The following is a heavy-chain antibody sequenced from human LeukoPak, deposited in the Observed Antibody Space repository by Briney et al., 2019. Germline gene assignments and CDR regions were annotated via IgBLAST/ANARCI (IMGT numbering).Heavy chain of an antibody. CDR3: AKEPYSSVYYFYYMDV. V-gene: IGHV3-30*02. Sequence: PGGSLRLSCAASGFTFGTCGMHWVRQAPGRGLEWVAFIRYGGSDIYYGDSVKGRFTISRDNSKNTLYLQMNSLRGEDTAAYYCAKEPYSSVYYFYYMDVWGKGTTVTVSS. D-gene: IGHD6-25*01. CDR2: IRYGGSDI. CDR1: GFTFGTCG. J-gene: IGHJ6*03.